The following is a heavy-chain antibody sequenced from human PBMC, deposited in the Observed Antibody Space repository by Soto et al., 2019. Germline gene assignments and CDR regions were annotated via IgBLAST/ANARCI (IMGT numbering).Heavy chain of an antibody. CDR3: TTDLNGGFDY. V-gene: IGHV3-15*01. CDR2: IKSETDGETT. J-gene: IGHJ4*02. D-gene: IGHD2-8*01. Sequence: GGSLRLSCAASGFAFSNAWMSWVRQAPGKGLEWVGRIKSETDGETTDYVAPVKGRFTISRDDSKNTLYLQMNSLKIEDTAVYYCTTDLNGGFDYWGRGTLVTVSS. CDR1: GFAFSNAW.